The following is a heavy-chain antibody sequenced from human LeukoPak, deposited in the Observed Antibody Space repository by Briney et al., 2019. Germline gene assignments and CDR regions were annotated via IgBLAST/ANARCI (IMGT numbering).Heavy chain of an antibody. CDR1: GFPFSSYW. D-gene: IGHD3-10*01. CDR2: IKKDGDDK. Sequence: GGSLRLSCAASGFPFSSYWMSWVRQAPGKGLEWVANIKKDGDDKHYVDSVKGRFTVSRDNAKTSLYLQMNNLRAEDTAVYYCARVPGTSNSYGSGSPDYWGQGTLVTVSS. V-gene: IGHV3-7*04. CDR3: ARVPGTSNSYGSGSPDY. J-gene: IGHJ4*02.